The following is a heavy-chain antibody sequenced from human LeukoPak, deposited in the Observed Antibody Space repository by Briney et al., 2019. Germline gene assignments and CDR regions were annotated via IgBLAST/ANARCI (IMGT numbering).Heavy chain of an antibody. CDR3: AKGVVRSSSSGPYFDY. J-gene: IGHJ4*02. CDR2: IKQDGSEK. D-gene: IGHD6-6*01. V-gene: IGHV3-7*01. Sequence: GGSLRHSCAASGFTFSSYWMSWVRQAPGKGLEWVANIKQDGSEKYYVDSVKGRFTISRDNAKNSLYLQMNSLRAEDTAVYYCAKGVVRSSSSGPYFDYWGQGTLATVSS. CDR1: GFTFSSYW.